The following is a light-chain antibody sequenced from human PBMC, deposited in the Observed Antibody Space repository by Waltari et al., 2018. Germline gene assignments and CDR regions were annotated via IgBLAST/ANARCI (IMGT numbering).Light chain of an antibody. V-gene: IGKV3-20*01. CDR2: DAS. CDR3: QHYVSLPAT. CDR1: ESVRRS. Sequence: EIVFTQSPGTLSLSPGERATLSCRASESVRRSLAWYQQKPGQAPRLLIYDASSRATGIPDRFSGSGSGTDFSLSISRLEPEDFAVYYCQHYVSLPATFGQGTKVEIK. J-gene: IGKJ1*01.